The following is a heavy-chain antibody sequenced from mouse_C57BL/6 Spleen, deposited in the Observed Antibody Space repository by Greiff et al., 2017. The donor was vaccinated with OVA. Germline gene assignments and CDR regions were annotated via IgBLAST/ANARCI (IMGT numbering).Heavy chain of an antibody. Sequence: EVQLQQSGPELVKPGASVKISCKASGYTFTDYYMNWVKQSHGKSLEWIGLINPDYGATSYDQKFKGKATLTVDQSSSTAYMQLNSLTSEDSAVYYCARGYYYGSSPYFDDGGQGTTLTAS. CDR3: ARGYYYGSSPYFDD. CDR1: GYTFTDYY. J-gene: IGHJ2*01. V-gene: IGHV1-26*01. D-gene: IGHD1-1*01. CDR2: INPDYGAT.